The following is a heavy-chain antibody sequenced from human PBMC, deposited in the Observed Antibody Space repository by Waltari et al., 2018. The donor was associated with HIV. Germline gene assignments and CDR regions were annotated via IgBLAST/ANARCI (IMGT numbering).Heavy chain of an antibody. CDR1: GGPVCSYP. D-gene: IGHD3-3*01. J-gene: IGHJ5*02. CDR3: ARDKAHNDVWSGYVS. Sequence: QVQLVQSGAEVKKPGSSVKVSCMSSGGPVCSYPVSWVRQAPGQGLEWMGGIIPLFGTVHYAQKFQGRVTITADGSTSTVYMELSSLRSDDTAVYYCARDKAHNDVWSGYVSWGQGTLVTVSS. V-gene: IGHV1-69*01. CDR2: IIPLFGTV.